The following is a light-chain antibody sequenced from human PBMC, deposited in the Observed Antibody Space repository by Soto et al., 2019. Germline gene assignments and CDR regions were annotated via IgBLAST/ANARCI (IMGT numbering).Light chain of an antibody. CDR3: SSYTTSSTYV. J-gene: IGLJ1*01. CDR1: SSNIGAGYD. V-gene: IGLV1-40*01. Sequence: QPVLTQPPSVYGAPGQRVTISYTGSSSNIGAGYDVHWYQQLPGTAPKLLIYGNSNRPSGVPDRFSGSKSGTSASLTISGLQAEDEADYYCSSYTTSSTYVFGTGTKVTVL. CDR2: GNS.